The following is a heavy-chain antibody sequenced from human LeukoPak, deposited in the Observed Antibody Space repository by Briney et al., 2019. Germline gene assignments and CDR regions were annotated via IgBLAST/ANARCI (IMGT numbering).Heavy chain of an antibody. J-gene: IGHJ3*02. CDR2: IYPGDSDT. CDR1: GYSFTSYW. V-gene: IGHV5-51*01. CDR3: ARLGGWVAAARGAFDI. Sequence: GESLKISWKGSGYSFTSYWIGWVRQMPGKGLEWMGIIYPGDSDTRYSPSFQGQVTISADKSISTAYLQWSSLKASDTAMYYCARLGGWVAAARGAFDIWGQGTMVTVSS. D-gene: IGHD2-15*01.